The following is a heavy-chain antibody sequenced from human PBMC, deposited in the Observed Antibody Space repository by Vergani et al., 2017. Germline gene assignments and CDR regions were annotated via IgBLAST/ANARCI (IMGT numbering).Heavy chain of an antibody. V-gene: IGHV4-34*01. Sequence: QVQLQQWGAGLLKPSETLSLTCAVYGGSFSGYYWSWIRQPPGKGLEWIGEINHSGSTNYNPSLKSRVTISVDTSKNQFSLKLSSVTAADTAVYYCARGRKGVVPAAIRSSRFYFDYWGQGTLVTVSS. CDR2: INHSGST. J-gene: IGHJ4*02. CDR1: GGSFSGYY. CDR3: ARGRKGVVPAAIRSSRFYFDY. D-gene: IGHD2-2*02.